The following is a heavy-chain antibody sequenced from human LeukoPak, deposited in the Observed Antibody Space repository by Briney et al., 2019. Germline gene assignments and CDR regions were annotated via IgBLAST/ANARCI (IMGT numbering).Heavy chain of an antibody. CDR2: ISGSRGST. Sequence: GGSLRLSWAPSGFTFSSYAMSWVRQAPGKGLEWVSAISGSRGSTYYSGSVNGRFTISRDNSKNALYLHRSSLRAEDTAGYWCAIDGIRGSWDYWGQGTLVTVSS. D-gene: IGHD1-26*01. J-gene: IGHJ4*02. V-gene: IGHV3-23*01. CDR1: GFTFSSYA. CDR3: AIDGIRGSWDY.